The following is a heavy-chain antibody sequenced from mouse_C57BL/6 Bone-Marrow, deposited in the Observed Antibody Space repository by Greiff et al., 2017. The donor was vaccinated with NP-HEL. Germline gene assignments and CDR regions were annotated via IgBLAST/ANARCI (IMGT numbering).Heavy chain of an antibody. J-gene: IGHJ4*01. CDR3: ARYAITTVVATEDAMDY. Sequence: EVQVVESGGGLVQPGGSLSLSCAASGFTFTDYYMSWVRQPPGKALEWLGFIRNKANGYTTAYSASVKGRFTISRDNSQSILYLQMNALRAEDSATYYCARYAITTVVATEDAMDYWGQGTSVTVSS. D-gene: IGHD1-1*01. CDR2: IRNKANGYTT. CDR1: GFTFTDYY. V-gene: IGHV7-3*01.